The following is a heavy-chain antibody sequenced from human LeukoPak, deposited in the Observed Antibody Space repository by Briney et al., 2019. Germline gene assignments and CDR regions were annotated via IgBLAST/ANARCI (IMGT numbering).Heavy chain of an antibody. D-gene: IGHD6-13*01. CDR2: ISYDGSNK. CDR1: GFTFSSYA. J-gene: IGHJ4*02. V-gene: IGHV3-30*04. Sequence: GRSLRLSCAASGFTFSSYAMHWVRQAPGKGLEWVAVISYDGSNKYYADSVKGRFTISRDNSKNTLYLQMNSLRAEDTAVYSSARGRRYREAAAGNLDYWGQGTLVTVSS. CDR3: ARGRRYREAAAGNLDY.